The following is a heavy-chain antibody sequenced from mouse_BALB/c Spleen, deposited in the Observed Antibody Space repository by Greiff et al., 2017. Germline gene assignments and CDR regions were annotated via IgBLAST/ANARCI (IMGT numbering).Heavy chain of an antibody. CDR1: GFTFSDYY. J-gene: IGHJ2*01. Sequence: DVMLVESGGGLVKPGGSLKLSCAASGFTFSDYYMYWVRQTPEKRLEWVATISDGGSYTYYPDSVKGRFTISRDNAKNNLYLQMSSLKSEDTAMYYCARGEGYGDYFDYWGQGTTLTVSS. CDR2: ISDGGSYT. V-gene: IGHV5-4*02. CDR3: ARGEGYGDYFDY. D-gene: IGHD1-1*01.